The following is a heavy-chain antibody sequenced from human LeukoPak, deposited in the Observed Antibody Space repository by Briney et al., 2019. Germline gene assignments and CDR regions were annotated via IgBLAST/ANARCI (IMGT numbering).Heavy chain of an antibody. CDR2: ISYDGSNK. V-gene: IGHV3-30-3*01. CDR1: GFTFSSYA. D-gene: IGHD3-10*01. CDR3: ARGYSDSAVHFDY. J-gene: IGHJ4*02. Sequence: GGSLRLSCAASGFTFSSYAMHWVRQAPGKGLEWVTVISYDGSNKYYAGSVKGRFTISRDNSKNTLYLQMSSLRPEDTAVYYCARGYSDSAVHFDYWGQGTLVTVSS.